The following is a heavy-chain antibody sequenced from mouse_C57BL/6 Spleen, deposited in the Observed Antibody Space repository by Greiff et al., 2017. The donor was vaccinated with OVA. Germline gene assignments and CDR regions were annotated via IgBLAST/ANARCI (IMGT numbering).Heavy chain of an antibody. CDR3: GRSYDYGNQYYAMDY. J-gene: IGHJ4*01. D-gene: IGHD2-4*01. CDR1: GFNIKDYY. CDR2: IDPEDGET. Sequence: VQLQQSGAELVKPGASVKLSCTASGFNIKDYYMHWVKQRTEQGLEWIGRIDPEDGETKYAPQFQGKATLTADTSSNTAYLQLSSLTSEDTAVYYCGRSYDYGNQYYAMDYWGQGTSVTVSS. V-gene: IGHV14-2*01.